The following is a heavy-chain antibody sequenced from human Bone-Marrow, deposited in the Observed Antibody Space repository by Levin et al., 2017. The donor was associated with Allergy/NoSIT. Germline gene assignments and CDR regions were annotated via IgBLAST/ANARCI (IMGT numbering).Heavy chain of an antibody. CDR2: IYSGGST. CDR3: ARDRTCSGGTCYGS. V-gene: IGHV3-66*01. J-gene: IGHJ5*02. CDR1: GFTVGNNY. Sequence: PGGSLRLSCAASGFTVGNNYMKWVRQAPGKGLEWVSLIYSGGSTYYADSVKGRFTISRDNSKTTLHLQMNSLRTENTAGYYCARDRTCSGGTCYGSWGQGTLVTVSS. D-gene: IGHD2-15*01.